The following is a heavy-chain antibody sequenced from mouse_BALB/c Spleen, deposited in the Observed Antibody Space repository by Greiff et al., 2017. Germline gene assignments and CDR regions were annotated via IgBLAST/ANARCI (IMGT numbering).Heavy chain of an antibody. J-gene: IGHJ2*01. CDR3: ARRYGYYFDY. CDR2: INPSTGYT. D-gene: IGHD1-2*01. CDR1: GYTFTSYW. V-gene: IGHV1-7*01. Sequence: QVQLKQSGAELAKPGASVKMSCKASGYTFTSYWMHWVKQRPGQGLEWIGYINPSTGYTEYNQKFKDKATLTADKSSSTAYMQLSSLTSEDSAVYYCARRYGYYFDYWGQGTTLTVSS.